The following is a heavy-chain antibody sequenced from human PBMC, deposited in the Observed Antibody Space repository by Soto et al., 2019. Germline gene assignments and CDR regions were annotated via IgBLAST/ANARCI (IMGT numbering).Heavy chain of an antibody. D-gene: IGHD5-18*01. CDR3: TKVGSRETAMVAGFDY. Sequence: EVQLLKSGGGLVQPGGSLRLSCAASGFTFSEYAMGWVRQAPGKGLQWDSSISSGDSRIYYADSVAGRFNISRDKPRNTLYLQMKTLRVEDTAVYFCTKVGSRETAMVAGFDYWGQGTLVTVSS. J-gene: IGHJ4*02. V-gene: IGHV3-23*01. CDR2: ISSGDSRI. CDR1: GFTFSEYA.